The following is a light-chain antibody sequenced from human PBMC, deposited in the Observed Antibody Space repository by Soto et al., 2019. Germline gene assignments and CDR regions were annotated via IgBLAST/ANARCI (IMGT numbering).Light chain of an antibody. V-gene: IGKV1-5*01. CDR2: DAS. Sequence: DIQMTQSPSTLSASVGDRVTITCRASQSISSWLAWYQQKPGKAPKLLIYDASSLESGVPSRFSGSGSGTEFTLTISSLQPDDFATYYCQQYNRYSRTFGQGT. J-gene: IGKJ1*01. CDR3: QQYNRYSRT. CDR1: QSISSW.